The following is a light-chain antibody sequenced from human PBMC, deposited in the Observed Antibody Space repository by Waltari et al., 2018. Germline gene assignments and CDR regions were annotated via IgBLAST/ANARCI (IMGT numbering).Light chain of an antibody. V-gene: IGKV1-33*01. J-gene: IGKJ5*01. CDR3: QQYANLPIT. CDR2: EAS. CDR1: QDTNKY. Sequence: DTQMTQSPSSLSASVGDRVTITCQTSQDTNKYLNWYQQKSGKAPKLLIYEASLLETGVPSRFSGRGSGTDFTLTISSLQPEDFATYFCQQYANLPITFGQGTRL.